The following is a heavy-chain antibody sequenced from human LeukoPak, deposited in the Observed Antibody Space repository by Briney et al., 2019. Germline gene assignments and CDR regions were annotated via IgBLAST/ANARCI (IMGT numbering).Heavy chain of an antibody. CDR3: ARDLVTVTKGFDI. V-gene: IGHV4-59*11. Sequence: SETLSLTCAVSADSFSSHYWTWIRQPPGKGLEWVGYISYIGSTNYNPSLKSRVTISIDTSKSQFSLKLSSVTAADTAVYYCARDLVTVTKGFDIWGQGTMVSVSS. D-gene: IGHD4-17*01. CDR2: ISYIGST. J-gene: IGHJ3*02. CDR1: ADSFSSHY.